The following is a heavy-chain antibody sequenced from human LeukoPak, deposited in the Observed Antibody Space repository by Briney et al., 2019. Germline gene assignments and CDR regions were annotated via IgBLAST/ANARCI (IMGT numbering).Heavy chain of an antibody. V-gene: IGHV3-21*01. Sequence: GGSLRPSCVASGFSFSNYNMNWVRQAPGKGLEWVSSITSSSTYISHADSVKGRFTISRDNAKNSVYLQMNSLRVEDTALYYCARVLRDYYFDSWGQGTLVSVSS. CDR1: GFSFSNYN. J-gene: IGHJ4*02. D-gene: IGHD2-15*01. CDR2: ITSSSTYI. CDR3: ARVLRDYYFDS.